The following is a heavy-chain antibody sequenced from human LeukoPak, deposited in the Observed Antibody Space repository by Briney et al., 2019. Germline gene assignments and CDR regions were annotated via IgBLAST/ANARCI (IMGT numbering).Heavy chain of an antibody. J-gene: IGHJ4*02. V-gene: IGHV3-23*01. CDR1: GFTFSSYS. D-gene: IGHD1-26*01. CDR3: AKDRSIGTYYTFDH. Sequence: GGSLRLSCAASGFTFSSYSMNWVRQAPGKGLEWVSSISASAAMTYYADSVKGRFTVSRDNSNNRLYLHMSGLTAADTAVYYCAKDRSIGTYYTFDHWGQGSLVTVSS. CDR2: ISASAAMT.